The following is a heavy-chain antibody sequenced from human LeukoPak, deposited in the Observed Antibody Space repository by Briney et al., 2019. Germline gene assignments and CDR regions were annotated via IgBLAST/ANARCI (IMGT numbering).Heavy chain of an antibody. V-gene: IGHV4-59*08. CDR1: GGSINNYY. D-gene: IGHD3-16*01. CDR2: IYSSGST. Sequence: SETLSLTCTVSGGSINNYYWSWIRQPPGKGLEWIGYIYSSGSTNYNPSLKSRVIISVDTSKNQFSLKLSSVTAADTAVYYCARRTLCCGERFDPWGQGTLVTVSS. J-gene: IGHJ5*02. CDR3: ARRTLCCGERFDP.